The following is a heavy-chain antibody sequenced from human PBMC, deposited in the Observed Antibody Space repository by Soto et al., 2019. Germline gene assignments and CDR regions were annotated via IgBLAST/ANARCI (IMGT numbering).Heavy chain of an antibody. CDR1: GVSISSYY. J-gene: IGHJ4*02. Sequence: SETLSLTCTVSGVSISSYYWSWIRQPPGKGLEWIGYIYYSGSTNYNPSLKSRVTMSVDTSKNQFSLNLASLTAADTAIYYCARANWYSEFWGQGTLVTVSS. D-gene: IGHD7-27*01. CDR2: IYYSGST. V-gene: IGHV4-59*13. CDR3: ARANWYSEF.